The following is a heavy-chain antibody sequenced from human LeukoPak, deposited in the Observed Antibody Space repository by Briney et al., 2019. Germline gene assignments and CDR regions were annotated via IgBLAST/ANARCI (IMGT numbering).Heavy chain of an antibody. V-gene: IGHV1-69*06. CDR1: GGTFSSYA. Sequence: ASVKVSCKASGGTFSSYAISWVRQAPGQGLEWMGGIIPIFGTTNYAQKFQDRVTITADKSTSTAYMDLSRLRSDDTAVYFCARGGLPIYYYYMDVWGKGTTVTVSS. CDR2: IIPIFGTT. J-gene: IGHJ6*03. D-gene: IGHD4-11*01. CDR3: ARGGLPIYYYYMDV.